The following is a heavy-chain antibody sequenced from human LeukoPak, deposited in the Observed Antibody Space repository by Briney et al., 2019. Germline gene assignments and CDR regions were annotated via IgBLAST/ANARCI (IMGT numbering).Heavy chain of an antibody. Sequence: GGSLRLSCTASGFTFSSHWMTWVRQPPGKGLEWVANIKEDGGVEYYVDSVKGRFTISRDNTKNALYLQMNNLRADDTAVYFCARDSRWQLDYWGQGTLITVSS. V-gene: IGHV3-7*03. CDR2: IKEDGGVE. CDR1: GFTFSSHW. D-gene: IGHD2-15*01. CDR3: ARDSRWQLDY. J-gene: IGHJ4*02.